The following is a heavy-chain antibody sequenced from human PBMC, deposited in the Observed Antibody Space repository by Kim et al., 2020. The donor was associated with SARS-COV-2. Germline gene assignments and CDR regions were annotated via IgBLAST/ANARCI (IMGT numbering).Heavy chain of an antibody. CDR2: NK. Sequence: NKYYADSGKGRLTISRDNSKNTLYLQMNSLRAEDTAVYYCARFFLGSFDYWGQGTLVTVSS. V-gene: IGHV3-30*01. CDR3: ARFFLGSFDY. D-gene: IGHD3-3*01. J-gene: IGHJ4*02.